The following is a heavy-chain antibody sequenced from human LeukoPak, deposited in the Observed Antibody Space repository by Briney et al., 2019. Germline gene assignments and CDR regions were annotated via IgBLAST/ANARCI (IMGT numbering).Heavy chain of an antibody. CDR2: IYYSGNT. CDR1: GGPISSYY. Sequence: PSETLSLTCTVSGGPISSYYWSWIRQPPGKGLEWIGYIYYSGNTSYNPPLKSRVTISGDTSKNQFSLKLSSVTAADTAVYYCASERVTTGTFDYWGQGTLVTVSS. V-gene: IGHV4-59*08. D-gene: IGHD4-17*01. J-gene: IGHJ4*02. CDR3: ASERVTTGTFDY.